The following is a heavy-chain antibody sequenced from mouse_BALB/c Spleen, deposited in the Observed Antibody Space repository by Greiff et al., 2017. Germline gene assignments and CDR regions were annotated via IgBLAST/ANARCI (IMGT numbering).Heavy chain of an antibody. Sequence: EVKLVESGGGLVQPGGSLRLSCATSGFTFTDYYMSWVRQPPGKALEWLGFIRNKANGYTTEYSASVKGRFTISRDNSQSILYLQMNTLRAEDSATYYCARVLYAPYYFDYWGQGTTLTVSS. D-gene: IGHD1-1*01. CDR3: ARVLYAPYYFDY. CDR2: IRNKANGYTT. CDR1: GFTFTDYY. V-gene: IGHV7-3*02. J-gene: IGHJ2*01.